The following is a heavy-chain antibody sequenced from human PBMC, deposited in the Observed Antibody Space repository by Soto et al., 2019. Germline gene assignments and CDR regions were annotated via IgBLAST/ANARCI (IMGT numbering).Heavy chain of an antibody. V-gene: IGHV4-4*02. D-gene: IGHD1-1*01. J-gene: IGHJ6*02. CDR2: IYHSGST. CDR3: ARDRRDNWNDVYYYYGMDV. Sequence: SETLSITCAVSGGSISSSTWWSCVRQPPGKGLEWIGEIYHSGSTNYNPSLKSRVTISVDKSKNQFSLKLSSVTAADTAVYYCARDRRDNWNDVYYYYGMDVWGQGTTVT. CDR1: GGSISSSTW.